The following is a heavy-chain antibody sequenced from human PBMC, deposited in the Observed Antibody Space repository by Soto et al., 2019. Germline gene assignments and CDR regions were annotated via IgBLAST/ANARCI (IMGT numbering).Heavy chain of an antibody. CDR3: ARRTLGSSIGIGDY. J-gene: IGHJ4*02. Sequence: QVQLVQSGGEVKKPGASLKVSCKASGYDFFNYGIIWVRQAPGQGLEWMGCIAGDDGNTDYAQDLLGRVTMTTDTSTNTAYMELRGLTSDDTAIYYCARRTLGSSIGIGDYWGQGVLVTVSS. CDR2: IAGDDGNT. CDR1: GYDFFNYG. D-gene: IGHD1-1*01. V-gene: IGHV1-18*01.